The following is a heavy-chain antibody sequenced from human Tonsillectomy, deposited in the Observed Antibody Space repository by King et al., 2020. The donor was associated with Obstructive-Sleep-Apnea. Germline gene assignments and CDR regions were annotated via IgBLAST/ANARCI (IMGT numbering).Heavy chain of an antibody. Sequence: VQLVESGGGLVQPGGSLRLSCAASVFAFSSFAMSWVRQAPGKGLEWVSAISGSGGSTCSAASVKGRFTISGDNSKNTLYLQMNSLRAEDTAVYYCANIAVAGTSDHDFDYWGQGTLVTVSS. V-gene: IGHV3-23*04. CDR2: ISGSGGST. CDR3: ANIAVAGTSDHDFDY. D-gene: IGHD6-19*01. J-gene: IGHJ4*02. CDR1: VFAFSSFA.